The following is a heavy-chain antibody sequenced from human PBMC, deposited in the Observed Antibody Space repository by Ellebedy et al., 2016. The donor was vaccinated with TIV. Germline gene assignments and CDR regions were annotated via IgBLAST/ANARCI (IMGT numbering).Heavy chain of an antibody. V-gene: IGHV3-73*01. CDR3: TRGSSDSSAYYYGY. CDR2: IRSKANSYAT. Sequence: PGGSLRLSCAASGFTFSSYPMSWVRQASGKGLEWVGRIRSKANSYATAYAASVKGRFTISRDDSKNTAYLQMNSLETEDTAVYYCTRGSSDSSAYYYGYWGQGTLVTVSS. D-gene: IGHD3-22*01. CDR1: GFTFSSYP. J-gene: IGHJ4*02.